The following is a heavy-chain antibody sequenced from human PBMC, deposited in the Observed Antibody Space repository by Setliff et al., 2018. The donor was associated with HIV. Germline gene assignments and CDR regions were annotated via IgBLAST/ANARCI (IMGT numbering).Heavy chain of an antibody. CDR3: ARSGTGYSSSWDVPDFDY. Sequence: PGESLKISCKGSGYSFTNYWIGWVRQVPGKGLEWMGIIYPGDSGTRYSPSFHGQVTISADKSISTAYLQWSSPKASDTAMYYCARSGTGYSSSWDVPDFDYWGQGTLVTVSS. V-gene: IGHV5-51*01. CDR2: IYPGDSGT. D-gene: IGHD6-13*01. CDR1: GYSFTNYW. J-gene: IGHJ4*02.